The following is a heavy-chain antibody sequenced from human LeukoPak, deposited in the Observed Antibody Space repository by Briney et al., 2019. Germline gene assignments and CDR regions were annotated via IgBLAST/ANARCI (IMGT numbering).Heavy chain of an antibody. J-gene: IGHJ4*02. D-gene: IGHD6-19*01. CDR1: GGSISSFY. V-gene: IGHV4-59*08. CDR2: IYYSGST. Sequence: SETLSLTCTVSGGSISSFYWSWIRQPPGKGLEWIGYIYYSGSTNYNPSLKSRVTISVDTSKNQFSLKLSSVTAADTAVYYCARLGWYFDYWGQGTLVTVSS. CDR3: ARLGWYFDY.